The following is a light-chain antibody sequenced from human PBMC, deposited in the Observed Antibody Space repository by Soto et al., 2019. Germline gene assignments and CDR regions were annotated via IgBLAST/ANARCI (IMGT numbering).Light chain of an antibody. CDR1: QSVSSS. CDR3: QQYASSPPLT. V-gene: IGKV3-20*01. Sequence: EIVLTQSPGTLSLSPGERATLSCRASQSVSSSLAWYQQKPGQAPRLLIYGASSRATCIPDRFSGSGSGTDFTLTISRLEPDDFAVYYCQQYASSPPLTFGGGTKVEIK. CDR2: GAS. J-gene: IGKJ4*01.